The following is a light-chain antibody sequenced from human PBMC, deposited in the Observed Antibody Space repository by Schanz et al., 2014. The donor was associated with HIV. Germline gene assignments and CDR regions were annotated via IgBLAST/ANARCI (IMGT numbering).Light chain of an antibody. CDR3: QQYGSSPGT. CDR2: GAS. V-gene: IGKV3-20*01. J-gene: IGKJ4*01. CDR1: QSVSSSY. Sequence: EIVLTQSPGTLSLSPGERATLSCRASQSVSSSYLTWYQQKPGQAPRLLIYGASNRATGVPDRFSGSGSGTDFILTISRLEPEDFAVYYCQQYGSSPGTFGGGTKVEIK.